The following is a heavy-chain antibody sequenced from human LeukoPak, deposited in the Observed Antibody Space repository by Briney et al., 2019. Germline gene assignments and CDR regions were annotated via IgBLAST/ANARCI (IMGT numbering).Heavy chain of an antibody. D-gene: IGHD2-2*01. J-gene: IGHJ6*02. V-gene: IGHV1-2*02. Sequence: ASVKVSCKASGYTFTGYYMHWVRQAPGQGLEWMGWINPNSGGTNYAQKFQGRVTMTRDTSISTAYMELSRLRSDDTAVYYCARDFLSTGGLSYQLQTRFYGMDVWGQGTTVTVSS. CDR3: ARDFLSTGGLSYQLQTRFYGMDV. CDR2: INPNSGGT. CDR1: GYTFTGYY.